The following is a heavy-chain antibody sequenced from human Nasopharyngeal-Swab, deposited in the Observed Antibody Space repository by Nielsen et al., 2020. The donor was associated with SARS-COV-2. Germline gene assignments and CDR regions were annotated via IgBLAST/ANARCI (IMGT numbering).Heavy chain of an antibody. CDR2: IKQSGSGQ. CDR1: GFTFSSYW. J-gene: IGHJ5*02. D-gene: IGHD2-2*01. V-gene: IGHV3-7*03. Sequence: GGSLRLSCAASGFTFSSYWMSWVRQAPGKGLEWVAHIKQSGSGQYYVDSVKGRFTISRDNAKNSLYLQMNSLRAEDTALYYCAVVVPAAIDVWFDPWGQGTLVTVSS. CDR3: AVVVPAAIDVWFDP.